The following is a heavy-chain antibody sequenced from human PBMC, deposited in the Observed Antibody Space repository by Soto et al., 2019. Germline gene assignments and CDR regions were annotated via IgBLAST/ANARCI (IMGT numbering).Heavy chain of an antibody. D-gene: IGHD2-2*02. CDR2: INPNSGGT. CDR1: GYTFTGYY. Sequence: ASVKVSCKASGYTFTGYYMHWVRQAPGQGLEWMGWINPNSGGTNYAQKFQGWVTMTRDTSISTAYMELSRLRSDDTAVYYCARGGGVVVPAAIDYYYGMEVWGQGTTVTVSS. CDR3: ARGGGVVVPAAIDYYYGMEV. V-gene: IGHV1-2*04. J-gene: IGHJ6*02.